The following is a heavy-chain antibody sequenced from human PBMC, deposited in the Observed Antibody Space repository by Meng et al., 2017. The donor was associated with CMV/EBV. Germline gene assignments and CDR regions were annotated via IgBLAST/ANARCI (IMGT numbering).Heavy chain of an antibody. J-gene: IGHJ4*02. Sequence: QVQRKELGPGLVRPSETLSLTCSVSGGFFSGFFWTWIRQPAGKGLEWIGRIYSTGGTNYNPSFESRVTISLDGSNNQFSLKLNSVTAADTAIYYCARERGDDSGYNFDSWGQGTLVTVSS. V-gene: IGHV4-4*07. D-gene: IGHD3-22*01. CDR2: IYSTGGT. CDR3: ARERGDDSGYNFDS. CDR1: GGFFSGFF.